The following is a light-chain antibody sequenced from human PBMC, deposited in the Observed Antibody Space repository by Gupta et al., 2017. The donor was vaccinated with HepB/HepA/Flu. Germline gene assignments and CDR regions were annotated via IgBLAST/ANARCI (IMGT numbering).Light chain of an antibody. CDR1: SSDVGGYNY. V-gene: IGLV2-11*01. J-gene: IGLJ3*02. CDR3: CSDAGSITWV. Sequence: QSALTQPRSVSGSPGQSVPISCSGTSSDVGGYNYVSWYQHHPGKAPKLIIYDVSKRPSGDPYRFSGSKSGNTASLTISGLQAEDEADYYCCSDAGSITWVFGGGTKLTVL. CDR2: DVS.